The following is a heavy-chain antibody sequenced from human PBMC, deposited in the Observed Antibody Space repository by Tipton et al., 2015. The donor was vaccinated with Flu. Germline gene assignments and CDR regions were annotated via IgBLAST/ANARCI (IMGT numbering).Heavy chain of an antibody. CDR2: INHSGST. CDR3: ARVGNCSSTSCYKGGYYFDY. J-gene: IGHJ4*02. D-gene: IGHD2-2*02. Sequence: TLSLTCAVYGGSFSGYYWSWIRQPPGKGLEWIGEINHSGSTNYNPSLKSRVTISVDTSKNQFSLKLSPVTAADTAVYYCARVGNCSSTSCYKGGYYFDYWGQGTLVTVSS. CDR1: GGSFSGYY. V-gene: IGHV4-34*01.